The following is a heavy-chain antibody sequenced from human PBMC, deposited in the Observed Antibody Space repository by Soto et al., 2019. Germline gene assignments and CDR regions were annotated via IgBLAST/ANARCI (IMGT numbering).Heavy chain of an antibody. J-gene: IGHJ6*02. V-gene: IGHV4-39*01. CDR3: ARQGYSGSYSKNYYYYYGMDV. CDR2: IYYSVST. CDR1: GGSISSSSYY. Sequence: PSDALSLTCTVAGGSISSSSYYWGWIRQPPGKGLEWIGSIYYSVSTYYNPSLKSRVTISVDTSKNQFSLKLSSVTAADTAVYYCARQGYSGSYSKNYYYYYGMDVWGQGTTVTASS. D-gene: IGHD1-26*01.